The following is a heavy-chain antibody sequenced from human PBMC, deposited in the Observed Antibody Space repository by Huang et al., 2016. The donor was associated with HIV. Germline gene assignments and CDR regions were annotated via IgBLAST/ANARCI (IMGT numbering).Heavy chain of an antibody. Sequence: EVQLVESGGTVVQPGGSLRLSCAASGFTFTDYSMKWVRKAPGKWLEWISYISSSSSTVYYADSAKGRFTIARDNANNSLILQMNSLRAEDTAVYYCARGYMPPADYWGQGTLVSVSS. CDR2: ISSSSSTV. CDR3: ARGYMPPADY. CDR1: GFTFTDYS. J-gene: IGHJ4*02. V-gene: IGHV3-48*01. D-gene: IGHD1-1*01.